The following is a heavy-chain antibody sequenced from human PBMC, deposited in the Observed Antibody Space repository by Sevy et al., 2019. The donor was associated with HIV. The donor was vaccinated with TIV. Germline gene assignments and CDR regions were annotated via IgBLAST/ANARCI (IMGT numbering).Heavy chain of an antibody. V-gene: IGHV3-48*01. CDR1: GFTFSSYS. D-gene: IGHD3-22*01. J-gene: IGHJ6*02. CDR2: ISSSSSTI. CDR3: ARDRYYDASGYYYYYYGLDV. Sequence: GGSLRLSCAASGFTFSSYSMNWVRQAPGKGLEWVSYISSSSSTIYYADSVKGRFTISRDNSKNTLYLHMNSLRAEDTAVYYCARDRYYDASGYYYYYYGLDVWGQGTTVTVSS.